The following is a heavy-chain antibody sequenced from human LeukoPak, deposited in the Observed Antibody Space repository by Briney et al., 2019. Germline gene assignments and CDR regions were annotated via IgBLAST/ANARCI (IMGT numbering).Heavy chain of an antibody. J-gene: IGHJ4*02. V-gene: IGHV1-18*01. D-gene: IGHD2-15*01. Sequence: GASVKVSCKASGYTFTNFGISWVRQAPGQGPEWMGWISAYNGNTNYAQKLQGRITMTTDTSTNTAYMELRSLRSDDTAVYYCSRSGPGSCSGGSCYSNYWGQGTLVTVTS. CDR1: GYTFTNFG. CDR3: SRSGPGSCSGGSCYSNY. CDR2: ISAYNGNT.